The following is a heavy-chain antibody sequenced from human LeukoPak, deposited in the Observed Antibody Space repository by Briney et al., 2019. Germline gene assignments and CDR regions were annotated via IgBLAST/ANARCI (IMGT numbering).Heavy chain of an antibody. J-gene: IGHJ4*02. CDR2: ISGSGANI. V-gene: IGHV3-23*01. CDR3: AKHKDSSNGYLQDF. CDR1: GFTFSNYA. Sequence: GGSLRLSCAASGFTFSNYAMSWVRQAPGQGLEWVSDISGSGANIYYADSVKGRFTISRNNSKNTLYLQMNSLRADDTAIYYCAKHKDSSNGYLQDFWGQGMLVTVSS. D-gene: IGHD6-13*01.